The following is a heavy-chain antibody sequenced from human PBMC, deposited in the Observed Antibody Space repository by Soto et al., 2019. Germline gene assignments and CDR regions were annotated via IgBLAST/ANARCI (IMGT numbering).Heavy chain of an antibody. CDR3: ARVKPVYSGYDS. CDR1: GFTFSSYS. CDR2: ISSSSSYI. V-gene: IGHV3-21*01. Sequence: GGSLRLSCAASGFTFSSYSMNWVRQAPGKGLEWVSSISSSSSYIYYADSVKGRFTISRDNAKNSLYLQMNSLRAEDTAVYYCARVKPVYSGYDSWGQGTLVTVSS. J-gene: IGHJ4*02. D-gene: IGHD5-12*01.